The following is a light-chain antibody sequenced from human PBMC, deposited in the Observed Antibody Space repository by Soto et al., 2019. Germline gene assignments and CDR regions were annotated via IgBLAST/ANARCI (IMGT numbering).Light chain of an antibody. Sequence: QSVLTQPPSVYGAPGQRVTISCTGSSSNIGSTYDVQWYQQLPGTAPKLLIYGNSNRPSGVPDRFSGSKSGTSASLAITGLQADDEADYYCQSYDGGLSAHYVLGTGTKLTVL. V-gene: IGLV1-40*01. CDR3: QSYDGGLSAHYV. CDR1: SSNIGSTYD. CDR2: GNS. J-gene: IGLJ1*01.